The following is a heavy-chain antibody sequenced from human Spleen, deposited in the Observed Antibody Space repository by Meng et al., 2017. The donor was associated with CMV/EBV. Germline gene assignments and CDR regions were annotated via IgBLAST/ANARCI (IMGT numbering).Heavy chain of an antibody. J-gene: IGHJ4*02. CDR1: GLSLNTHGGA. CDR2: IFWDNDR. Sequence: FSGLSLNTHGGAVGWIRQSPGEALEWLALIFWDNDRRYSPSLRSRLTITKDTSKNQVVLTMTNMDSVDTATYYCAHGSRDGYNGISDYWGQGTLVTVSS. D-gene: IGHD5-24*01. V-gene: IGHV2-5*02. CDR3: AHGSRDGYNGISDY.